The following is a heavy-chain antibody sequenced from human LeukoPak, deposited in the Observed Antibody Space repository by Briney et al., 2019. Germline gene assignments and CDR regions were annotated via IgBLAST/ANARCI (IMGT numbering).Heavy chain of an antibody. V-gene: IGHV4-38-2*02. CDR3: AKSNGYGLIDI. J-gene: IGHJ3*02. Sequence: SETLSLTCTISGYFLNSGYYWGWIRQPPGKGLEWIGSIYHSGSTNYNPSLKSRVTISVDTSKNQFSLNLNSVTAADTAVYYCAKSNGYGLIDIWGQGTMVTVSS. CDR2: IYHSGST. CDR1: GYFLNSGYY. D-gene: IGHD2-2*03.